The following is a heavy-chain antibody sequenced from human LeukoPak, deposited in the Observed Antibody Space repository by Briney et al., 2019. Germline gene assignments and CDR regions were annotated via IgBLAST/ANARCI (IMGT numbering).Heavy chain of an antibody. CDR3: ARGSFARSGIVGASIDY. D-gene: IGHD1-26*01. V-gene: IGHV3-21*03. Sequence: PGGSRRLSCAASGFTFSSYSMNWVRQAPGKGLEWVSSISSSSSYIYYAYSVKGRFTISRDNAKNSLYLQMNSLRAEDTSVYYCARGSFARSGIVGASIDYWGQGTLVTVSS. CDR2: ISSSSSYI. J-gene: IGHJ4*02. CDR1: GFTFSSYS.